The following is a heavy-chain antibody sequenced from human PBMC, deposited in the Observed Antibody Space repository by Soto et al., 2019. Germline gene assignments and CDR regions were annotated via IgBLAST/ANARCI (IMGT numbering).Heavy chain of an antibody. CDR3: ARVRDWFDP. D-gene: IGHD3-3*01. CDR1: GGSFSGYY. J-gene: IGHJ5*02. V-gene: IGHV4-34*01. Sequence: SETLSLTCAVYGGSFSGYYWNWIRHPPGKGLEWIGEIDHSGYTNYNPSLKSRVTISVDTSKNQFSLRLTSVTAADTAVYYCARVRDWFDPWGQGTLVT. CDR2: IDHSGYT.